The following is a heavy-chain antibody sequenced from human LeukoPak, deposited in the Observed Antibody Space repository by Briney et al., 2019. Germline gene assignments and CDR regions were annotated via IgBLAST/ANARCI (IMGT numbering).Heavy chain of an antibody. J-gene: IGHJ4*02. Sequence: ASVKLSCKASGYTFNLYYIHWVRQGPGQGLEWLGRINPHTGATHFAQKFQARVTMVWDTSITTAYMELSGLKSDDAAVYFCAREDLIAVSGQTFDFWGQGTLVSVSS. V-gene: IGHV1-2*06. CDR3: AREDLIAVSGQTFDF. CDR1: GYTFNLYY. D-gene: IGHD6-19*01. CDR2: INPHTGAT.